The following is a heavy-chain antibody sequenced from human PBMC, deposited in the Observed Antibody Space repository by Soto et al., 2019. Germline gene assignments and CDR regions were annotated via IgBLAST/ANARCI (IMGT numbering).Heavy chain of an antibody. CDR2: IMPIFGSA. CDR1: GGTFSRNT. J-gene: IGHJ6*02. CDR3: ERAAADVDYYYYGMDV. Sequence: SVKVSCKASGGTFSRNTISWVRQAPGQGLEWMGGIMPIFGSANYAQKFQGRVTITADESTSTAYMELSSLRSEDTAVYYCERAAADVDYYYYGMDVWGQGTTVTVSS. V-gene: IGHV1-69*13. D-gene: IGHD6-13*01.